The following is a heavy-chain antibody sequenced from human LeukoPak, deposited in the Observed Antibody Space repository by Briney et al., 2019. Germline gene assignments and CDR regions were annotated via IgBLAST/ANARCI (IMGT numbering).Heavy chain of an antibody. CDR1: GFTFSSYA. Sequence: AGGSLRLPCAASGFTFSSYAMSWVRQAPGKGLEWVSAINHSGGSTYYADSVKGRFTISRDNFKNTLYLQMNSLRAEDTAVYYCAKRDTAISYYMDVWGKGTTVTVSS. V-gene: IGHV3-23*01. CDR3: AKRDTAISYYMDV. CDR2: INHSGGST. D-gene: IGHD5-18*01. J-gene: IGHJ6*03.